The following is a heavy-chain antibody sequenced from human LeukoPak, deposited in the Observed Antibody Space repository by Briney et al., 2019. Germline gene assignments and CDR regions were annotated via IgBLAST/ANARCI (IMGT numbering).Heavy chain of an antibody. CDR2: INHSGST. CDR1: GGSFSGYY. V-gene: IGHV4-34*01. Sequence: SETLSLTGAVYGGSFSGYYWSWIRQPPGKGLEWIGEINHSGSTNYNPSLKSRVTISVDRSKNQFSLKLSSVTAADTDVYYCASGGIAARDFDYWGQGTLVTVFS. D-gene: IGHD6-6*01. CDR3: ASGGIAARDFDY. J-gene: IGHJ4*02.